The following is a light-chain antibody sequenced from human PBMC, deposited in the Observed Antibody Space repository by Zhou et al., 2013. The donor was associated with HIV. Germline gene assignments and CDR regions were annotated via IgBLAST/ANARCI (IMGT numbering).Light chain of an antibody. CDR1: QDITSS. Sequence: VMAQSPATLSVSPGERVTLSCRASQDITSSLAWYQQRPGQAPRLLIYGTSTRATGVPARFSGSGSGTDFTLTISSLEPEDFAVYYCQQRSNLPWTFGQGTKVTIK. CDR3: QQRSNLPWT. J-gene: IGKJ1*01. V-gene: IGKV3-11*01. CDR2: GTS.